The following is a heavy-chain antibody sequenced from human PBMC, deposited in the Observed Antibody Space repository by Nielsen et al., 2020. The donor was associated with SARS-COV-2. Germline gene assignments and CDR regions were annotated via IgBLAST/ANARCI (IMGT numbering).Heavy chain of an antibody. V-gene: IGHV3-21*01. J-gene: IGHJ4*02. CDR3: ARDAYGYGSRPTDY. D-gene: IGHD5-18*01. Sequence: GGSLRLSCAASGFTFSSYAMHWVRQAPGKGLEWVSSISSSSSYIYYADSVEGRFTISRDNAKNSLYLQMNSLRAEDTAVYYCARDAYGYGSRPTDYWGQGTLVTVSS. CDR2: ISSSSSYI. CDR1: GFTFSSYA.